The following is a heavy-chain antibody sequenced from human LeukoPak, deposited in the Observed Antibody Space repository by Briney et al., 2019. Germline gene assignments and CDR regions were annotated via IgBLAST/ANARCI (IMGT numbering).Heavy chain of an antibody. V-gene: IGHV3-23*01. J-gene: IGHJ6*04. D-gene: IGHD3-10*01. Sequence: GGSLRLSCAASGFTVSSNYMSWVRQAPGKGLEWVSAISGSGGSTYYADSVKGRFTISRDNSKNTLYLQMNSLRAEDTAVYYCAKNLGLWFGRYGMDVWGKGTTVTVSS. CDR2: ISGSGGST. CDR3: AKNLGLWFGRYGMDV. CDR1: GFTVSSNY.